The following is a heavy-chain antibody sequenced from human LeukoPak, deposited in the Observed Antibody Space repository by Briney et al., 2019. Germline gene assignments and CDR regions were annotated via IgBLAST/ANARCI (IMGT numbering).Heavy chain of an antibody. D-gene: IGHD4-11*01. J-gene: IGHJ4*02. CDR3: ARNSNYIDS. V-gene: IGHV4-30-4*08. CDR2: IYYSGST. Sequence: PSQTLSLTYTVSGGSISSGDYYWNWIRQPRGKGLEWIGYIYYSGSTYYNPSLKSRVTISVDTSKNQFSLKLTSVTAADTAVYYCARNSNYIDSWGQGTLVTVSS. CDR1: GGSISSGDYY.